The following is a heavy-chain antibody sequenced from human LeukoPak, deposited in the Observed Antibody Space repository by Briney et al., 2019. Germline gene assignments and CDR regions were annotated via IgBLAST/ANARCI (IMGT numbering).Heavy chain of an antibody. D-gene: IGHD3-22*01. V-gene: IGHV1-2*02. CDR3: ARDHHVNYFDSSGEPYWYFDL. J-gene: IGHJ2*01. CDR1: GYPFIGYY. CDR2: INPNSGGT. Sequence: ASVKVSCKASGYPFIGYYIHWVRQAPGQGLEWVGWINPNSGGTNYAQKFQGRVTMTRDTSISTAYMELSRLRSDDTAVYYCARDHHVNYFDSSGEPYWYFDLWGRGALVTVSS.